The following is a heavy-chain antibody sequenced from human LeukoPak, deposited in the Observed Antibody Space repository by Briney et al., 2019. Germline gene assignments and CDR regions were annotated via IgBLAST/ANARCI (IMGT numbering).Heavy chain of an antibody. D-gene: IGHD6-13*01. CDR1: GYTFTGYY. CDR2: INPNSGGT. Sequence: ASVKVSCKASGYTFTGYYMHWVRQAPGQGLERMGWINPNSGGTNYAQKFQGWVTMTRDTSISTAYMELSRLRSDDTAVYYCARGARGEGSSSWPFDYWGQGTLVTVSS. V-gene: IGHV1-2*04. CDR3: ARGARGEGSSSWPFDY. J-gene: IGHJ4*02.